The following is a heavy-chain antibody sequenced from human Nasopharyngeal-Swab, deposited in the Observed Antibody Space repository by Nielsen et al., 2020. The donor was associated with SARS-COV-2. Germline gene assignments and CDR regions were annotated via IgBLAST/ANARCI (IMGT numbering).Heavy chain of an antibody. D-gene: IGHD3-9*01. CDR3: ARDPTLTGYSNYYYYGMDV. Sequence: ASVKVSCKVSGYTLTELSMHWVRQAPGKGLEWMGGFDPEDGETIYAQKFQGRVTMTRDTSISTAYMELGRLRSDDTAVYYCARDPTLTGYSNYYYYGMDVWGQGTTVTVSS. J-gene: IGHJ6*02. CDR1: GYTLTELS. CDR2: FDPEDGET. V-gene: IGHV1-24*01.